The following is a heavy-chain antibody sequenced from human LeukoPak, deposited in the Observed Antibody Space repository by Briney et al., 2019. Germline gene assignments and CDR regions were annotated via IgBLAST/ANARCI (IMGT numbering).Heavy chain of an antibody. V-gene: IGHV3-23*01. CDR3: AKGYSSGRYYFDY. CDR1: GFTFDNYA. CDR2: ISGSGGTT. J-gene: IGHJ4*02. Sequence: GGSLRLSCAASGFTFDNYAMSWVRQAPGKGLEWVSGISGSGGTTNYADSVKGRLTISRDNSKNTLSLQMNSLRADDTAVYYCAKGYSSGRYYFDYWGQGTLVTVSS. D-gene: IGHD6-19*01.